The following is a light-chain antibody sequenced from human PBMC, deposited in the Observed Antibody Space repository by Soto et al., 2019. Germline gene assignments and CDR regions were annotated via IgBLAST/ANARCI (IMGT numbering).Light chain of an antibody. Sequence: EIVMTQSPATLSVSPGERATLSCRASQSVSSNLAWYQQKPGQSPRLLIYDVSTRATDIPARFSGSGSGTEFTLTISSRQSEDFAVYYCQQDNNWPPITFGLGTRLEIK. J-gene: IGKJ5*01. CDR1: QSVSSN. CDR3: QQDNNWPPIT. CDR2: DVS. V-gene: IGKV3-15*01.